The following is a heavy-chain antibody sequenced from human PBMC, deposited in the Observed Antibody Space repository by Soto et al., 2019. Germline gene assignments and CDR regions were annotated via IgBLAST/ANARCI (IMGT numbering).Heavy chain of an antibody. CDR3: ATVHPNSRSFDH. V-gene: IGHV3-23*01. CDR1: GFTFSISA. J-gene: IGHJ4*02. Sequence: EVQLLESGGDLVQPGGSLRLSCGASGFTFSISAMSWVRQAPGKGLEWVSTTGGNGRTTYYADSVKGRFTVSRDNSKNTLDLRMSSLRAEDSAVYFCATVHPNSRSFDHWGQGTLVTVSS. CDR2: TGGNGRTT.